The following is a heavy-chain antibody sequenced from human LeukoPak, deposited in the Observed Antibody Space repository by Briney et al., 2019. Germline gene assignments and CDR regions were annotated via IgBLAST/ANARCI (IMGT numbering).Heavy chain of an antibody. CDR1: GFTFSSYW. Sequence: PGRSLRLSCAASGFTFSSYWMTWVRQAPGKGLEWVANIKQDGSKKNYVDSVKGRFTISRDNAKNSLYLQMNSLRAEDTAVYYCATALDYYDSSGYHQGGDWGQGTLVTVSS. CDR3: ATALDYYDSSGYHQGGD. J-gene: IGHJ4*02. D-gene: IGHD3-22*01. CDR2: IKQDGSKK. V-gene: IGHV3-7*03.